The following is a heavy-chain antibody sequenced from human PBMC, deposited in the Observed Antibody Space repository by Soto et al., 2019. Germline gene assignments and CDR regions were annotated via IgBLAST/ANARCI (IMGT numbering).Heavy chain of an antibody. Sequence: ASVKVSCKASGYTFVNYGISWVRQAPGQGLEWMGWTTAYNGNTNYAQKFKKRVPMPTDISRSIFYMELRSLRFDDTAFFYFARGRLCSRTNCYVDIMDIWGQGTTVTVSS. V-gene: IGHV1-18*01. CDR1: GYTFVNYG. D-gene: IGHD2-2*01. J-gene: IGHJ6*02. CDR3: ARGRLCSRTNCYVDIMDI. CDR2: TTAYNGNT.